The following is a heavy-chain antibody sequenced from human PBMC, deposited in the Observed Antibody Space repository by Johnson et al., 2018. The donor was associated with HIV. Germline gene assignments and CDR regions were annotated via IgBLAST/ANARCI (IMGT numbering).Heavy chain of an antibody. D-gene: IGHD4-23*01. V-gene: IGHV3-30*03. CDR1: GFTFSSYG. J-gene: IGHJ3*01. CDR2: VSYDSSNK. Sequence: QVQLVESGGGVVQPGRSLRLSCVASGFTFSSYGMHWVRQAPGTGLEWVAIVSYDSSNKYYADSVKGRFTISRDNSKNTVFLQMDSLRGEDTAVYYCARDPGNGGRPFDAFDVWGQGTMVTVSS. CDR3: ARDPGNGGRPFDAFDV.